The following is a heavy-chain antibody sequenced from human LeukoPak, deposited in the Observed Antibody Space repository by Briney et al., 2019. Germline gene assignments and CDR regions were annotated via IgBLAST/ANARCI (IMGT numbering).Heavy chain of an antibody. CDR2: IVVGSGNT. V-gene: IGHV1-58*01. Sequence: GASVKVSCKASGFTFTSSAVQWVRQARGQRLEWIGWIVVGSGNTNYAQKFQERVTITRDMSTSTAYMELSSLRSEDTAVYYCAADPFKVVVVPAAVWGQGTMVTVSS. CDR1: GFTFTSSA. D-gene: IGHD2-2*01. J-gene: IGHJ3*01. CDR3: AADPFKVVVVPAAV.